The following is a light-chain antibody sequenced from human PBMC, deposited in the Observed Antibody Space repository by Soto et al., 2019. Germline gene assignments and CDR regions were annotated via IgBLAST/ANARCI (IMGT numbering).Light chain of an antibody. Sequence: DVVLTQSPLSLPVTLGQPASISCRSSQSLVFIDGITYLNWFHQRPGQSPRRLIYKVSNRDSEVPDRFSGSGSGTDFTLKISRVEAEDVGIYYCMLASRWPWPFGQGPTVEIK. V-gene: IGKV2-30*01. J-gene: IGKJ1*01. CDR1: QSLVFIDGITY. CDR2: KVS. CDR3: MLASRWPWP.